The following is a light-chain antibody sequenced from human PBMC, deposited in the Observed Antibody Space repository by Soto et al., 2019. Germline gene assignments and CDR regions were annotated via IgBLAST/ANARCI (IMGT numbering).Light chain of an antibody. CDR3: FSKISGFVYG. V-gene: IGLV2-14*01. CDR1: NTDLGVYRY. J-gene: IGLJ1*01. CDR2: DVN. Sequence: QAVLAQPASVSGSFGQSITISCSGPNTDLGVYRYVSWYQHQPGKAPKLLIYDVNNRPSGISDRFSGSKSGDTASLTISGLQAEDEADYFCFSKISGFVYGFGPGTKVTV.